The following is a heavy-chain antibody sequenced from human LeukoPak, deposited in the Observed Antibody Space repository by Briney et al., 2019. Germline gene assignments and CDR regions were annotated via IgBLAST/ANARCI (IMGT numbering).Heavy chain of an antibody. D-gene: IGHD5-18*01. CDR3: ARPPFLRGYSYGF. Sequence: ASVKVSCKASGYTFTSYYIHWVRQAPGQGLEWMAIINPTGGTTSYAQKFQGRVTMTRDTSTSTVYMELSSLRSEDTAVYYCARPPFLRGYSYGFWGQGTLVTVSS. J-gene: IGHJ4*02. CDR2: INPTGGTT. V-gene: IGHV1-46*01. CDR1: GYTFTSYY.